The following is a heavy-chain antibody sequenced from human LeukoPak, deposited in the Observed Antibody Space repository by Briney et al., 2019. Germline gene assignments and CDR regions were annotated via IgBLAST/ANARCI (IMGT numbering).Heavy chain of an antibody. CDR3: ARGYDSSGYYWRLDY. Sequence: GGSLRLSCAASVFTFSSYWMHWVRQAPGKGLVWVSRINSDGSSTTYADSVKGRFTISRDNAKNTLYLQMNRLRVEDTAVYYCARGYDSSGYYWRLDYWGQGTLVTVSS. CDR2: INSDGSST. V-gene: IGHV3-74*01. J-gene: IGHJ4*02. D-gene: IGHD3-22*01. CDR1: VFTFSSYW.